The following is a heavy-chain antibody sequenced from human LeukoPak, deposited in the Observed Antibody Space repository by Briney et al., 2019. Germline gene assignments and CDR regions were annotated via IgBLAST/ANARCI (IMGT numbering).Heavy chain of an antibody. V-gene: IGHV3-21*01. CDR1: GFTFSSYS. CDR3: ARGDYYDSGGPEDY. Sequence: GGSLRLSCAASGFTFSSYSMNWVRQAPGKGLEWVSSISTTSSYIYYVDSVEGRLTISRDNAKNSLYLQMNGLRAEDTAVYYCARGDYYDSGGPEDYWGQGTLVTVSS. CDR2: ISTTSSYI. D-gene: IGHD3-22*01. J-gene: IGHJ4*02.